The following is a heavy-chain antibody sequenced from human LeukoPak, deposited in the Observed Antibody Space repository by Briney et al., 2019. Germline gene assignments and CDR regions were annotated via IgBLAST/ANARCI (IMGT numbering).Heavy chain of an antibody. CDR2: IYHSGST. CDR3: ARSKGIMVRGVTIDY. V-gene: IGHV4-4*02. CDR1: GGSISSSNW. D-gene: IGHD3-10*01. Sequence: SETLSLTCAVSGGSISSSNWWSWVRQPPGKGLEWIGEIYHSGSTNYNPSLKSRVTISVDKSKNQFSLKLSSVTAADTAVYYCARSKGIMVRGVTIDYWGQGTLVTVSS. J-gene: IGHJ4*02.